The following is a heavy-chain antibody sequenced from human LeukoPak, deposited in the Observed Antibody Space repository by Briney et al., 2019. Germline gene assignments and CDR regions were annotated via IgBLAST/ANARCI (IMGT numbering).Heavy chain of an antibody. V-gene: IGHV3-30*03. CDR3: ARDGMDV. CDR2: ISYDGSNK. J-gene: IGHJ6*02. CDR1: GFAFSSYG. Sequence: GGSLRLSCAASGFAFSSYGMHWVRQAPGKGLEWVAVISYDGSNKYYADSVKGRFTISRDNSKNTLYLQMNSLRAEDTAVYYCARDGMDVWGQGTTVTVSS.